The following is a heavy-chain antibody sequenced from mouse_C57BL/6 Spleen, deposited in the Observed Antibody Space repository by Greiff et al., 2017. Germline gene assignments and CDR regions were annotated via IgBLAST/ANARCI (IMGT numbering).Heavy chain of an antibody. D-gene: IGHD2-5*01. CDR1: GFTFSDYG. CDR2: ISSGSSTI. V-gene: IGHV5-17*01. J-gene: IGHJ4*01. CDR3: ARAYYSNYDAMDY. Sequence: EVQLKESGGGLVKPGGSLKLSCAASGFTFSDYGMHWVRQAPEKGLEWVAYISSGSSTIYYADTVKGRFTISRDNAKNTLFLQMTSLRSEDTAMYYCARAYYSNYDAMDYWGQGASVTVSS.